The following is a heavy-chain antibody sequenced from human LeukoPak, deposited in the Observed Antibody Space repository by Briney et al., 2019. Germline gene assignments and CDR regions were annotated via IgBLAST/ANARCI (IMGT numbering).Heavy chain of an antibody. CDR2: IYTSGST. CDR1: GGSISSYY. CDR3: ARDPLLYSSSWYVAHPRGHYFDY. J-gene: IGHJ4*02. D-gene: IGHD6-13*01. Sequence: PSETLSLTCTVSGGSISSYYWSWIRQPAGKGLEWIGRIYTSGSTNYNPSLKSRVTMSVDTSKNQFSLKLSSVTAADTAVYYCARDPLLYSSSWYVAHPRGHYFDYWGQGTLVTVSS. V-gene: IGHV4-4*07.